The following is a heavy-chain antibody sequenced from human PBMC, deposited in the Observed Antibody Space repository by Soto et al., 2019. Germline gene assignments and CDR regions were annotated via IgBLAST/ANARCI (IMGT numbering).Heavy chain of an antibody. D-gene: IGHD5-18*01. Sequence: PGGSLRLSCAASGFTFSSYGMSWVRQAPGKGLECVSGISNSGGITYHADSVKGRFTISRDNSKNTLYPQMNSLRVEDTAVYYCAKSYGYGYYFDYWGQGMLVTVSS. V-gene: IGHV3-23*01. CDR2: ISNSGGIT. CDR1: GFTFSSYG. CDR3: AKSYGYGYYFDY. J-gene: IGHJ4*02.